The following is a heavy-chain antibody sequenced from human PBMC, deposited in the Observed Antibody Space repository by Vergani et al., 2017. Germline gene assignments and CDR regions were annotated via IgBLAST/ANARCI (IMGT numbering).Heavy chain of an antibody. CDR2: IYPGDSDT. V-gene: IGHV5-51*01. Sequence: EVQLVQSGAEVKTPGESLKISCKGSGYSFTSYCIGWVRQMPGRVLEWMGIIYPGDSDTSYSPSFQGQVTISADKSISTAYLQWSSVKASDSAMYHCARSPGYYYDGDAFDIWGQGTMVTVSS. D-gene: IGHD3-22*01. J-gene: IGHJ3*02. CDR3: ARSPGYYYDGDAFDI. CDR1: GYSFTSYC.